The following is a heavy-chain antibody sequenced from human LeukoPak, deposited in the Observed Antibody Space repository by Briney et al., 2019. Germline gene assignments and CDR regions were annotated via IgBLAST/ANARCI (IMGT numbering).Heavy chain of an antibody. Sequence: PSETLSLTCTVSGYSISSGHYWGWIRQPPGKGLEWIGSIYHSGSTYYNPSLKSRVTISVDTSKNQFSLKLSSVTAADTAVYYCAAAPHFTVDYWGQGTLVTVSS. CDR2: IYHSGST. V-gene: IGHV4-38-2*02. J-gene: IGHJ4*02. CDR3: AAAPHFTVDY. D-gene: IGHD3-3*02. CDR1: GYSISSGHY.